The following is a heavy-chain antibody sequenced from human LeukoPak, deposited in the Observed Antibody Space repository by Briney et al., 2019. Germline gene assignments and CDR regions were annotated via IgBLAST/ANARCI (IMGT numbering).Heavy chain of an antibody. CDR1: GFTFSSYA. CDR3: ARDSAPSGGKHCFDS. V-gene: IGHV3-30-3*01. CDR2: ISYDGSNK. D-gene: IGHD6-19*01. Sequence: PGGSLRLSCAASGFTFSSYAMHWVRQAPGKGLEWVAVISYDGSNKYYADSVKGRFSMSRDNAHNSVSLQMNSLRAEDSAVYFCARDSAPSGGKHCFDSWGQGSLVIVSS. J-gene: IGHJ4*02.